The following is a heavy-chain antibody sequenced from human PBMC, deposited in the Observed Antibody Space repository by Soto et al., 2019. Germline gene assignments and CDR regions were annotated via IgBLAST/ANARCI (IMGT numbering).Heavy chain of an antibody. Sequence: GESLKISCKASGYSFTSYWIGWVRQMSGKGLEWMAIVNPADSDTRYSPSFQGQVTVSADKSISTAYLQWGSLKASDTAMYYCVTPDSSGFYSHWGQGTPVTVSS. V-gene: IGHV5-51*01. CDR3: VTPDSSGFYSH. J-gene: IGHJ4*02. CDR1: GYSFTSYW. D-gene: IGHD3-22*01. CDR2: VNPADSDT.